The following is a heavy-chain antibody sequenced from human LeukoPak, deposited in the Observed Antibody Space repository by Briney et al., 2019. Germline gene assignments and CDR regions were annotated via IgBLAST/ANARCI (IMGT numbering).Heavy chain of an antibody. CDR3: AGGKQWLAFDY. CDR2: LHYSGST. D-gene: IGHD6-19*01. V-gene: IGHV4-59*08. CDR1: GGSIGSYY. Sequence: PSETLSLTCTVSGGSIGSYYWTWIRQPPGKGLEWIGYLHYSGSTNYNPSLKSRVTTPVDTSKNQFSLKLSSVTAADTAIYYCAGGKQWLAFDYWGQGTLVTVSS. J-gene: IGHJ4*02.